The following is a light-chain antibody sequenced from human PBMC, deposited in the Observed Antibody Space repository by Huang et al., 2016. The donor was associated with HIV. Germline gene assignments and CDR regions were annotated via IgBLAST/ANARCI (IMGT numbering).Light chain of an antibody. CDR2: GAS. J-gene: IGKJ1*01. V-gene: IGKV3-15*01. Sequence: EIVMTQSPATLSVSPGERATLSCRARQSVSSNLAWYQQKPGQAPRLLIYGASTRATGIPARFGGSGSGTEFTLTISSLQSEDFAVYYCQQYNNWPQTFGQGTKVEIK. CDR1: QSVSSN. CDR3: QQYNNWPQT.